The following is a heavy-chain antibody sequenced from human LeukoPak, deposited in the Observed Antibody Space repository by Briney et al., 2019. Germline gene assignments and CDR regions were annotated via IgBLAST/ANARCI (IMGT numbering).Heavy chain of an antibody. CDR2: TSGSGDRT. D-gene: IGHD6-13*01. CDR1: GLTFSSYG. CDR3: AKRGPYSSTWYYFDY. Sequence: GGSLRLSCAASGLTFSSYGMSWVRQAPGKGLEWVSATSGSGDRTYYADSVKGRFTISRDNSKNTLYLQMNSLRAEDTAVYYCAKRGPYSSTWYYFDYWGQGTLVTVSS. J-gene: IGHJ4*02. V-gene: IGHV3-23*01.